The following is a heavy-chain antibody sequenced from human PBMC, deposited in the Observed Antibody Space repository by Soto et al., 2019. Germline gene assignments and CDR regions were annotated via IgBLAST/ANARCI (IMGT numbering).Heavy chain of an antibody. J-gene: IGHJ4*02. Sequence: GSLRLSCQASGFNFVNFGSHWIRQTPGKGLEWVAVITYDGSFQYYPDSVKGRFTISRDNSKNTLSLHLNTLKPEDTAVYHCAKDRVGGTFYTPLAFWGQGTLVTVSS. CDR1: GFNFVNFG. V-gene: IGHV3-30*18. D-gene: IGHD1-7*01. CDR3: AKDRVGGTFYTPLAF. CDR2: ITYDGSFQ.